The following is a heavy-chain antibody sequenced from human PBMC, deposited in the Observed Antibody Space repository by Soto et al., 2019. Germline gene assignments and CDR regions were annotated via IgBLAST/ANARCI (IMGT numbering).Heavy chain of an antibody. CDR1: GFTFNTHW. CDR2: ISYDGKQT. J-gene: IGHJ2*01. V-gene: IGHV3-30*03. D-gene: IGHD3-16*01. Sequence: GGSLRLSCTASGFTFNTHWMHWVRQAPGKGLEWVAVISYDGKQTYYADSVKGRFTISKDKSKRTLFLQMNSLRVDDTAVYYCARDGWGSNWYFDLWGRGTLVTVSS. CDR3: ARDGWGSNWYFDL.